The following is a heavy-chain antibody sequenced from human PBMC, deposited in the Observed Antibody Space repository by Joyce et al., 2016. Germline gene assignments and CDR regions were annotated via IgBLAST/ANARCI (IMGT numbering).Heavy chain of an antibody. CDR1: GYTFTNYY. CDR3: ARDTAMATGYYYYGMDV. J-gene: IGHJ6*02. D-gene: IGHD5-18*01. V-gene: IGHV1-46*01. Sequence: QVQLVQSGAEVKKPGASVKVSCKASGYTFTNYYMHWVRQAPGQGLEWMRIINPSGGSTNSAQKCQVRVTMTRDTSTSTVYMELSSLQSEDPALYYCARDTAMATGYYYYGMDVWGQGTTVTVSS. CDR2: INPSGGST.